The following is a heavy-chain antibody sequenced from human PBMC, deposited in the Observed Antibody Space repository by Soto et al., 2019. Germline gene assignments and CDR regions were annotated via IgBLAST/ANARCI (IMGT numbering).Heavy chain of an antibody. CDR1: GGSISSGGYS. V-gene: IGHV4-30-2*01. CDR2: IYHSGST. J-gene: IGHJ4*02. D-gene: IGHD1-1*01. CDR3: ARVTGTINYYFDY. Sequence: SETLSLTCAVSGGSISSGGYSWSWIRQPPGKGLEWIGYIYHSGSTYYNPSLKSRVTISVDRSKNQFSLKLSSVTAADTAVYYCARVTGTINYYFDYWGRGTLVTVSS.